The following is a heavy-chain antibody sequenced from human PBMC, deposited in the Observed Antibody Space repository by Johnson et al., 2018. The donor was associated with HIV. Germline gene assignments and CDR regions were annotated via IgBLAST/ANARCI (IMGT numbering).Heavy chain of an antibody. Sequence: VQLMESGGGLVQPGGSLRLSCVVSGFTFSNYWMHWVRQAPGKGLVWVSRIKGDGSSINYADSVKGRFTISKNNAKNTLYLQMNSLRAEDTAVYDCARDEPGPYDSRVAKAFDIWGQGTMVTVSS. V-gene: IGHV3-74*01. J-gene: IGHJ3*02. D-gene: IGHD3-22*01. CDR3: ARDEPGPYDSRVAKAFDI. CDR2: IKGDGSSI. CDR1: GFTFSNYW.